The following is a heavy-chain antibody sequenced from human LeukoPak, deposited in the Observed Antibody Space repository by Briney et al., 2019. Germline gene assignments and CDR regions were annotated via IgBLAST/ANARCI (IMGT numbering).Heavy chain of an antibody. CDR1: GGSFSGYY. CDR3: ARIGYYDSSGYSDY. V-gene: IGHV4-34*01. Sequence: SETLSLTCAVYGGSFSGYYWSWIRQSPGKGLEWIGEINHSGSTNYNPSLKSRVTISVDTSKNQFSLKLSSVTAADTAVYYCARIGYYDSSGYSDYWGQGTLVTVSS. D-gene: IGHD3-22*01. CDR2: INHSGST. J-gene: IGHJ4*02.